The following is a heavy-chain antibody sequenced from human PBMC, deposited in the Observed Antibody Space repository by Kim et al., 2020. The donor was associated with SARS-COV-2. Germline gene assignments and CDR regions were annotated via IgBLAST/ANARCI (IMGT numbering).Heavy chain of an antibody. CDR2: IYYSGST. CDR3: ARGVGATPPTDY. CDR1: GGSISSYY. J-gene: IGHJ4*02. D-gene: IGHD1-26*01. Sequence: SETLSLTCTVSGGSISSYYWSWIRQPPGKGLEWIGYIYYSGSTNYNPSLKSRVTISVDTSKNQFSLKLSSVTAADTAVYYCARGVGATPPTDYWGQGTLVTVSS. V-gene: IGHV4-59*01.